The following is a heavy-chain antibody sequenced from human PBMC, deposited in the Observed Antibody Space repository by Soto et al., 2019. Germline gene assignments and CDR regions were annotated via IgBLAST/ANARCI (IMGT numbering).Heavy chain of an antibody. J-gene: IGHJ3*02. Sequence: ASVKVSCKASGYTFTGYHMHWVRQAPGQGLEWMGWINPSSGGTNYAQKFQGWVTMTRDTSISTAYMELSRLRSDDTAVYYCARPRIGAMDAFDIWGQGTMVTVSS. V-gene: IGHV1-2*04. CDR3: ARPRIGAMDAFDI. CDR1: GYTFTGYH. D-gene: IGHD4-17*01. CDR2: INPSSGGT.